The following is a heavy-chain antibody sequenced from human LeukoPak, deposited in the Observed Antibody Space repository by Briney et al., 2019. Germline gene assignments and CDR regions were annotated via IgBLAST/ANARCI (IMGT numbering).Heavy chain of an antibody. CDR3: ARVPNPYSSSWYYFDY. J-gene: IGHJ4*02. CDR1: GGSISSGDYY. V-gene: IGHV4-30-4*01. D-gene: IGHD6-13*01. Sequence: SETLSLTCTVSGGSISSGDYYWSWIRQPPGKGLEWIGYIYYSGSTYYNPSLKSRVTISVDTSKNQFSLKLSSVTAADTAVYYCARVPNPYSSSWYYFDYWGQGTLVTVSS. CDR2: IYYSGST.